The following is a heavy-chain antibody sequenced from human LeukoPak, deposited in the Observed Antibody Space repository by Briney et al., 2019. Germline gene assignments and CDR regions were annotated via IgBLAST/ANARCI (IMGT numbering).Heavy chain of an antibody. CDR1: GFTLSTNY. CDR3: ARGLLRDGYTYTYSFDY. J-gene: IGHJ4*02. V-gene: IGHV3-66*01. CDR2: VYMGGTT. D-gene: IGHD5-18*01. Sequence: GGSLTLSCAASGFTLSTNYMNWVRQAPGKGLEWVSVVYMGGTTYYADSVKGRFTISRDSTKNTIYLQMNNLRAEDTAVYYCARGLLRDGYTYTYSFDYWGQGALVTVSS.